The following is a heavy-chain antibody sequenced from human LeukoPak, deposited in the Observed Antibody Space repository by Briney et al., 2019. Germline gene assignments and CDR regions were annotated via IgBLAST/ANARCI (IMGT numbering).Heavy chain of an antibody. CDR3: ARRGSGAPFDY. D-gene: IGHD3-16*01. CDR2: INHSGST. Sequence: SETLSLTCAVYGGSFSGYYWSWIRQPPGKGLEWIGEINHSGSTNYNPSLKSRVTISVDTSKNQFSLKLNSVTAADTAVYYCARRGSGAPFDYWGQGALVTVSS. CDR1: GGSFSGYY. V-gene: IGHV4-34*01. J-gene: IGHJ4*02.